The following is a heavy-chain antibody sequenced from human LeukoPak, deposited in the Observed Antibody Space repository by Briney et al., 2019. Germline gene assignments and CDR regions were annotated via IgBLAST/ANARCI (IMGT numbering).Heavy chain of an antibody. Sequence: GGSLRLSCAASGFTFSSYGMHWVRQAPGKGLEWVAVISYDGSNKYYADSVKGRFTISRDNSKNTLYLQMNSLRAEDTAVYYSAKEVVPAAMSNWFDPWGQGTLVTVSS. J-gene: IGHJ5*02. CDR1: GFTFSSYG. CDR2: ISYDGSNK. CDR3: AKEVVPAAMSNWFDP. V-gene: IGHV3-30*18. D-gene: IGHD2-2*01.